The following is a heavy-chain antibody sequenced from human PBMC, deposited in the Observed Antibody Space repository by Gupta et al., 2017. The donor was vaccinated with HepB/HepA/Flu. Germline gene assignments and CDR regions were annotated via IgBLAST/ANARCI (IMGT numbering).Heavy chain of an antibody. CDR1: GFTFISCA. D-gene: IGHD4-17*01. V-gene: IGHV3-23*01. J-gene: IGHJ6*02. CDR2: ISGSGGST. CDR3: AKIYGDYWDGMDV. Sequence: EVQLLESGGCLVQPGGSLRLSCAASGFTFISCATSSVRQAPGKGLEWGSAISGSGGSTYYADSVKGRFTISRDNSKNTMYLKMKSLRAEDTAVYYWAKIYGDYWDGMDVWGQGTTVTVSS.